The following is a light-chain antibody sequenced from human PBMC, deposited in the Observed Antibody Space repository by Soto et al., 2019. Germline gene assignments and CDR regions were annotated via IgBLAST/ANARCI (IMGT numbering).Light chain of an antibody. CDR2: GAS. V-gene: IGKV3-20*01. J-gene: IGKJ5*01. Sequence: EILLTQSPGTLSLSPGERATLSCRASQSVSSSYLAWYQQKPGQAPRLLISGASSRATGIPDRFSGSGSGTDFTLTISRLEPEDFAVYSCQRYGSSPITFGQGTRLEIK. CDR3: QRYGSSPIT. CDR1: QSVSSSY.